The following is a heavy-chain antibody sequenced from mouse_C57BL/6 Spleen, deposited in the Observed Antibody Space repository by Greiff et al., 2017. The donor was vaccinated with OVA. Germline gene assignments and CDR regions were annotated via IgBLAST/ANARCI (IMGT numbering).Heavy chain of an antibody. Sequence: EVKVVESGGGLVKPGGSLKLSCAASGFTFSSYAMSWVRQTPEKRLEWVATISDGGSYTYYPDNVKGRFTISRDNAKNNLYLQMSHLKAEDTAMYYCARDRDDKYYFDYWGQGTTLTVSS. CDR3: ARDRDDKYYFDY. CDR1: GFTFSSYA. CDR2: ISDGGSYT. D-gene: IGHD2-3*01. V-gene: IGHV5-4*01. J-gene: IGHJ2*01.